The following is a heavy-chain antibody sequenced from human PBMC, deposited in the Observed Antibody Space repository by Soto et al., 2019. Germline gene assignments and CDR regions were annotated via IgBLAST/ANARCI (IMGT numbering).Heavy chain of an antibody. CDR2: ISAYNGDT. CDR1: GYYFTNYG. V-gene: IGHV1-18*01. CDR3: ARGALARPYSSDWYVIGEIDY. Sequence: QVQLVQSGAEVKKPGASVKVSCKASGYYFTNYGINWVRQVPGQGLEWMGWISAYNGDTNYAQKFQGRVTMTRDRSTTTAYMELRSLKSDDTAMYYWARGALARPYSSDWYVIGEIDYWGQGTLVTVSS. J-gene: IGHJ4*02. D-gene: IGHD6-19*01.